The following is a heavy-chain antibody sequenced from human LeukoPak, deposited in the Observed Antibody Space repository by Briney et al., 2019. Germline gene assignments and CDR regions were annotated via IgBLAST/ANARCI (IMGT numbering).Heavy chain of an antibody. D-gene: IGHD6-13*01. CDR1: GFTFSRYS. V-gene: IGHV3-48*04. CDR2: ISPSSTSI. Sequence: GGSLRLSCAASGFTFSRYSMNWVRQAPGKGLEWISYISPSSTSIHYADSVKGRFTISRDNAKNSLYLQMNSLRAEDAAVYYCVISAAGLIDYWGQGTLVTVSS. J-gene: IGHJ4*02. CDR3: VISAAGLIDY.